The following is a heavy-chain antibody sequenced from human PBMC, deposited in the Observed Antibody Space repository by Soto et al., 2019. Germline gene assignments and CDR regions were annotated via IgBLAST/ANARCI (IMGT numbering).Heavy chain of an antibody. D-gene: IGHD5-12*01. J-gene: IGHJ4*02. CDR1: GGSISSTTYY. CDR2: IYHSGGT. Sequence: SETLSLTCTVSGGSISSTTYYWGWIRQPPGKGLEWLGSIYHSGGTLYDPSFQSRVTVSIDTSEKQFPLKLSSVTAADTAVYYCARYEVATMFDYWSQGTLVTVSS. CDR3: ARYEVATMFDY. V-gene: IGHV4-39*01.